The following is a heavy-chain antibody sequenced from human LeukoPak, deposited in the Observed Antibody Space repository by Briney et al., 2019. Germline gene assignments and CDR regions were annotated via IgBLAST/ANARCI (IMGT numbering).Heavy chain of an antibody. D-gene: IGHD6-13*01. CDR1: GGSISSGSYY. J-gene: IGHJ4*02. CDR3: ARGSSSWPVDFDY. CDR2: IYTSGST. Sequence: SETLSLTCTVSGGSISSGSYYWSWIRQPAGKGLEWIGRIYTSGSTNYNPSLKSRVTISVDTSKNQFSLKLSSVTAADTAVYYCARGSSSWPVDFDYWGQGTLVTVSS. V-gene: IGHV4-61*02.